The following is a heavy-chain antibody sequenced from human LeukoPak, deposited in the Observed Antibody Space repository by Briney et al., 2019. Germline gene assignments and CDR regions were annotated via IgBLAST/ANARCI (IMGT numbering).Heavy chain of an antibody. CDR3: ARANDTLTGYFAFDI. V-gene: IGHV3-11*01. D-gene: IGHD3-9*01. Sequence: GGSLRLSCVASGFTLSDYYMSWIRQAPGKGLEWISYITISGSTIYYADSVKGRFTISRDNAKNSLYLQMTSLRAEDTAVYYCARANDTLTGYFAFDIWGQGTMVTVSS. CDR2: ITISGSTI. CDR1: GFTLSDYY. J-gene: IGHJ3*02.